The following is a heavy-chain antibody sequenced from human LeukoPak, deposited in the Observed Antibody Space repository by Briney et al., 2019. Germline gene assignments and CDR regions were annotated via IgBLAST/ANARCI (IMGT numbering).Heavy chain of an antibody. Sequence: GGSLRLSCAASGFTFSSYAMSRVRQAPGKGLEWVSAISGSGGSTYYADSVKGRFTISRDNSKNTLYLQMNSLRAEDTAVYYCAKVLTVLRYFDWLFREYYFDYWGQGTLVTVSS. CDR3: AKVLTVLRYFDWLFREYYFDY. V-gene: IGHV3-23*01. CDR2: ISGSGGST. D-gene: IGHD3-9*01. J-gene: IGHJ4*02. CDR1: GFTFSSYA.